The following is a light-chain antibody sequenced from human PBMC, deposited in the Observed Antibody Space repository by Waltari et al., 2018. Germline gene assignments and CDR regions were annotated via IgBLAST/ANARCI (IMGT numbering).Light chain of an antibody. Sequence: QSVLTQTPSASGTPGQRVTISCSGSSSNIGSQYVYWYQQLPGTAPKLLIYKNDQRPSGVPDRFSGSKSGTSASLGISGLRSEDEAAYYCATWDDRLSGWLFGGGTKLTAL. J-gene: IGLJ3*02. CDR1: SSNIGSQY. CDR3: ATWDDRLSGWL. V-gene: IGLV1-47*01. CDR2: KND.